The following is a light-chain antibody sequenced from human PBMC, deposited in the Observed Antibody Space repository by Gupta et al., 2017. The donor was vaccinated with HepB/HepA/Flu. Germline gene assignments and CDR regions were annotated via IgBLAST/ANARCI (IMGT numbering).Light chain of an antibody. CDR3: QQSYNTPFT. CDR2: AAS. CDR1: RAINTY. V-gene: IGKV1-39*01. Sequence: DILLTQSPSSLSASVGDRVTISCRASRAINTYLNWYQKRPGKAPKLLIYAASILESGVPSRFSGSGSGKEFTLTISSLQADDFSTYYCQQSYNTPFTFGPGTTVDF. J-gene: IGKJ3*01.